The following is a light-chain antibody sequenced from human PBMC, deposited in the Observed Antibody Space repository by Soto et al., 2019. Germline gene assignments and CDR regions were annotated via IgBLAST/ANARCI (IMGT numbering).Light chain of an antibody. CDR1: QTVRNN. J-gene: IGKJ1*01. CDR2: DAS. V-gene: IGKV3-15*01. CDR3: QQFNNWPRT. Sequence: VVLTQSPGTLSLSRGEMATLSVRASQTVRNNYLAWYQQKPGQAPRLLIYDASTRATGIPARFSGSGSGTEFTLTISSLQSEDFAVYYCQQFNNWPRTFGQGTKVDIK.